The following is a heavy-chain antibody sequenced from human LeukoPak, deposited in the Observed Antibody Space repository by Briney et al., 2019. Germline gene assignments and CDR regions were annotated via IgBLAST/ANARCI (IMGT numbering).Heavy chain of an antibody. Sequence: GGSLRLSCAASGFTFSSYTMNWVRQAPGKGLEWVSSLSGTGRYIYYADLMKGRFTISRDNAKNSLYLQMNSLRAEDTAVYYCARSLRDAFDIWGQGTMVTVSS. CDR2: LSGTGRYI. CDR1: GFTFSSYT. V-gene: IGHV3-21*06. J-gene: IGHJ3*02. CDR3: ARSLRDAFDI.